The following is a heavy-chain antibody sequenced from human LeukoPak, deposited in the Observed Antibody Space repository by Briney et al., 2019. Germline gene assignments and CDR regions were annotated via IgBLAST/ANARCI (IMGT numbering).Heavy chain of an antibody. CDR1: GGTFSSYA. CDR2: IIPIFGTA. D-gene: IGHD6-13*01. Sequence: SVKVSCKASGGTFSSYAISWVRQAPGQGLEWMGGIIPIFGTANYAQKFQGRVTITTDESTSTAYMELSSLRSEDTAVYYCARRWIAAANRDYFDYWGQGTLVTVSS. J-gene: IGHJ4*02. V-gene: IGHV1-69*05. CDR3: ARRWIAAANRDYFDY.